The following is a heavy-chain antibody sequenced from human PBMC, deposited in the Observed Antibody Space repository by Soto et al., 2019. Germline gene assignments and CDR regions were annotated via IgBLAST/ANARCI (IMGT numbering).Heavy chain of an antibody. CDR3: AGNIVATISSFDY. D-gene: IGHD5-12*01. CDR2: INHSGST. Sequence: SETLSLTCAVYGGFLSESYWTWIRQPPGKGLEWIGEINHSGSTNYNPSLKSRVTMSVDTSKNQFSLKLSSVTAADTAVYYCAGNIVATISSFDYWGQGTLVTVSS. CDR1: GGFLSESY. V-gene: IGHV4-34*01. J-gene: IGHJ4*02.